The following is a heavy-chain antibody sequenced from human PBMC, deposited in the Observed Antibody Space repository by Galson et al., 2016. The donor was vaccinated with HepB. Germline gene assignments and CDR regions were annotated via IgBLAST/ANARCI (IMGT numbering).Heavy chain of an antibody. CDR1: GLTVSNNY. J-gene: IGHJ5*02. D-gene: IGHD2-8*01. V-gene: IGHV3-53*01. CDR3: ARDPPAAGSSTWA. CDR2: MYSGGAT. Sequence: SLRLSCAVSGLTVSNNYMRWVRQAPGKGLEWVSLMYSGGATHYADSVKDRFTISRDNSQNTLFLQMNSLRVEDTAVYYCARDPPAAGSSTWAWGQGTLVTVSA.